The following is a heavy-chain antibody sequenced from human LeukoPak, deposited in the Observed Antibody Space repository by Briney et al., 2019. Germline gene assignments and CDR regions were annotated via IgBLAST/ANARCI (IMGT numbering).Heavy chain of an antibody. V-gene: IGHV4-34*01. CDR2: INHSGST. CDR3: ARGPASGSNFAWFDP. CDR1: GGSLSHYY. D-gene: IGHD3-10*01. J-gene: IGHJ5*02. Sequence: SETLSLTCAVYGGSLSHYYWSWIRQPPGKGLEWIREINHSGSTNYNPSLKSRFTISVDMSKNQFSLELTSVTAADTAVYYCARGPASGSNFAWFDPWGQGTLVTVSS.